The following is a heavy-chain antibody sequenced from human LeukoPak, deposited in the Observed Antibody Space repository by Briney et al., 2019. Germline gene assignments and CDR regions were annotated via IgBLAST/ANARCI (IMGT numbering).Heavy chain of an antibody. Sequence: GGSLRLSCAASGFTFSSYAMSWVRQAPGKGLEWVSAISGSGGTTYYADSVKGRFTISRDNSKNTLYLQMNSLRAEDTAVYYCAKVAHYYGSGSYYEYYFDYWGQGTLVTVSS. CDR1: GFTFSSYA. D-gene: IGHD3-10*01. CDR3: AKVAHYYGSGSYYEYYFDY. CDR2: ISGSGGTT. J-gene: IGHJ4*02. V-gene: IGHV3-23*01.